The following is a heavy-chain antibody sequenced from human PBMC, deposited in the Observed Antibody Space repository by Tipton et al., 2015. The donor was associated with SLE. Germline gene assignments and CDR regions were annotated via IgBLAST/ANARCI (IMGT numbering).Heavy chain of an antibody. CDR1: GGSISSGDYY. CDR3: ARGGFSTVTSFDY. CDR2: IYYSGST. J-gene: IGHJ4*02. Sequence: TLSLTCTVSGGSISSGDYYWSWIRQPPGKGLEWIGYIYYSGSTNYNPSLKSRVTISVDTSKNQFSLKLSSVTAADTAVYYCARGGFSTVTSFDYWGQGTLVTVSS. V-gene: IGHV4-30-4*01. D-gene: IGHD4-11*01.